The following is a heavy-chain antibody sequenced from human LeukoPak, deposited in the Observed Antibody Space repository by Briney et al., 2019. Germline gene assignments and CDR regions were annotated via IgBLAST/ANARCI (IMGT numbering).Heavy chain of an antibody. CDR2: ISYDGSNK. V-gene: IGHV3-30*04. Sequence: GRSLRLSCAASGFTFSSYAMHWVRQAPGKGLEGVAVISYDGSNKYYADSVKGRFTISRDNSKNTLYLQMNSLRAEDTAVYYCARGIQLWTHLTTWGQGTLVTVSS. CDR1: GFTFSSYA. CDR3: ARGIQLWTHLTT. D-gene: IGHD5-18*01. J-gene: IGHJ5*02.